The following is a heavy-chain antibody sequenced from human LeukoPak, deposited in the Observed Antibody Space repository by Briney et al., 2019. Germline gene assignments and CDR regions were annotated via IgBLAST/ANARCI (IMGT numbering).Heavy chain of an antibody. V-gene: IGHV3-7*01. D-gene: IGHD6-13*01. J-gene: IGHJ4*02. CDR2: IKQDGSEK. CDR3: ARAGGSSWADY. CDR1: GFTFSRYW. Sequence: PGGSLRLSCAASGFTFSRYWMTWVRQTPGKVLEWVANIKQDGSEKDYVDSVKGRFTISRDNAKNSLYLQMNSLRAEDTAVYYCARAGGSSWADYWGQGTLVTVSS.